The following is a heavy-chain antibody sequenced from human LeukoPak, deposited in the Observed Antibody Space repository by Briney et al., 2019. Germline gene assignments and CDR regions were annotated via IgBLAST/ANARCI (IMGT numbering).Heavy chain of an antibody. CDR1: EFDFSSHA. CDR3: AKARNVGALDY. D-gene: IGHD1-26*01. CDR2: ISISGSKT. Sequence: GGSLRLSCAASEFDFSSHAMTWVRQAPGKGLEWVSAISISGSKTYYANSVKGRFTISRDNSKNTLYLQMNSLRAEDTAVYYCAKARNVGALDYWGQGTLVTVSS. J-gene: IGHJ4*02. V-gene: IGHV3-23*01.